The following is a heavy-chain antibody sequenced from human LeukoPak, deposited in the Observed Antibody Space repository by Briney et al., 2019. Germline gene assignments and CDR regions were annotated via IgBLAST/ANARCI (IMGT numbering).Heavy chain of an antibody. CDR2: IYYSGST. Sequence: PSGTLSLTCGVSGGSISNTNWWSWIRQPPGKGLEWIGHIYYSGSTYYNPPLKSQVTISVDTSKNQFSLKLSSVTAADTAVYFCARETGLYYFDYWGQGTLVTVSS. J-gene: IGHJ4*02. CDR3: ARETGLYYFDY. D-gene: IGHD1-14*01. CDR1: GGSISNTNW. V-gene: IGHV4-4*02.